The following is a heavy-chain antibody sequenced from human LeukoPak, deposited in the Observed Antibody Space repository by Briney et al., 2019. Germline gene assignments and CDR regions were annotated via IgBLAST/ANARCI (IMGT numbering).Heavy chain of an antibody. CDR2: LSHDGTTA. D-gene: IGHD3-10*01. V-gene: IGHV3-30*04. Sequence: GRSLRLSCAASGYIFSDHAMHWVRQAPGKGLEWLAYLSHDGTTAYYANSVKGRLTISRDNAKNTLYLQMNSLRAEDTAVYYCARDPVRRDSYWGQGTLVTVSS. J-gene: IGHJ4*02. CDR3: ARDPVRRDSY. CDR1: GYIFSDHA.